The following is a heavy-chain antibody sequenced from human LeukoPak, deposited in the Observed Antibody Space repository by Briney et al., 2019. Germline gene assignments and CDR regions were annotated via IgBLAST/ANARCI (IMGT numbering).Heavy chain of an antibody. D-gene: IGHD5-18*01. CDR1: RFTFSSYA. CDR3: AKGYGYSYGLDYFDY. CDR2: ISGSGGST. V-gene: IGHV3-23*01. Sequence: GGSLRLSCAASRFTFSSYAMSWVRQAPGKGLEWVSAISGSGGSTYYADSVKGRFTISRDNSKNTLYLQMNSLRAEDTAVYYCAKGYGYSYGLDYFDYWGQGTLVTVSS. J-gene: IGHJ4*02.